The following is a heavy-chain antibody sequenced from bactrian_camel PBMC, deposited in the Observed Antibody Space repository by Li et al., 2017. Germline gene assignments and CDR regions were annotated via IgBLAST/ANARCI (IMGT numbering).Heavy chain of an antibody. V-gene: IGHV3S40*01. D-gene: IGHD4*01. J-gene: IGHJ4*01. CDR2: IYDGRST. CDR3: ANVRLDYVLGRWDASNY. CDR1: GFTFSNSY. Sequence: VQLVESGGGLVQPGGSLRLSCAVSGFTFSNSYVSWVRQHPGQEREGVASIYDGRSTTYTDSVKGLFTISEDNAKNTVYLQMNSLKTEDMAMYYCANVRLDYVLGRWDASNYWGQGTQVTVS.